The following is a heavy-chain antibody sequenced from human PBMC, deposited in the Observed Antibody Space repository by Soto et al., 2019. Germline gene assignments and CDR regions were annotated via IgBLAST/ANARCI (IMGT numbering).Heavy chain of an antibody. CDR1: GFTFSDHY. V-gene: IGHV3-11*06. D-gene: IGHD3-10*01. CDR3: ARDLRKRVRGLSPPDDPYNWFDT. J-gene: IGHJ5*02. CDR2: ISSSTFYT. Sequence: PGGSLRLSCAASGFTFSDHYMSWIRQAPGKGLEWVSYISSSTFYTNYADSVKGRFTISRDNAKNSLYLQMNSLRAEDTAVYYCARDLRKRVRGLSPPDDPYNWFDTWGQGTLVTVSS.